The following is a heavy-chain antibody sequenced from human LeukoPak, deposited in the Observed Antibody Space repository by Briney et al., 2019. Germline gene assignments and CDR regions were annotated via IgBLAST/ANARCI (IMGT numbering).Heavy chain of an antibody. CDR2: INPNSGGT. Sequence: ASVKVSCKASGYTFTGYYMHWVRQAPGQGLEWMGWINPNSGGTNYAQKFQGRVTMTRDTSISTAYMELSRLRSDDTAVYYCARGGRDFWSGYYDAFDIWGQGTMVTVSS. CDR1: GYTFTGYY. CDR3: ARGGRDFWSGYYDAFDI. V-gene: IGHV1-2*02. J-gene: IGHJ3*02. D-gene: IGHD3-3*01.